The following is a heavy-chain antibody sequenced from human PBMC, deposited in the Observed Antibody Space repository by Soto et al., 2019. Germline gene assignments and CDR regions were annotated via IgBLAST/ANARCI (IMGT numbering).Heavy chain of an antibody. Sequence: GGSLRLSCAASGFTFDDYAIHWVRQAPGKGLEWVSGISWNSGSIGYADSVKGRFTISRDNAKNSLYLQMNSLRAEDTALYYCAKGFSYYGSGSIDYWGQGTLVTVSS. CDR2: ISWNSGSI. D-gene: IGHD3-10*01. CDR3: AKGFSYYGSGSIDY. J-gene: IGHJ4*02. V-gene: IGHV3-9*01. CDR1: GFTFDDYA.